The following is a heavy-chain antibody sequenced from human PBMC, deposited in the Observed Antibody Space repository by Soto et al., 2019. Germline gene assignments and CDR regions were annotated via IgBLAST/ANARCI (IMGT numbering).Heavy chain of an antibody. CDR1: GGSISSGDYS. J-gene: IGHJ5*02. V-gene: IGHV4-30-4*01. CDR3: ARGVTFFGRLSRFCIVP. CDR2: IYNSGIT. Sequence: SETLSLTCTVSGGSISSGDYSWSWVRQSPGKGLEWIGHIYNSGITYYNPSLKSRVVISIDTSRNQFSLRLNSLTAADRAVYFCARGVTFFGRLSRFCIVPWGPGPVVTGSS. D-gene: IGHD3-3*01.